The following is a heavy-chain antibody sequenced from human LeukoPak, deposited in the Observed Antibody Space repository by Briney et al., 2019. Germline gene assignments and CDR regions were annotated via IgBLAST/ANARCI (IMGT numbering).Heavy chain of an antibody. CDR1: GFTFSSYA. Sequence: GGSLRLSCAASGFTFSSYAMHWVRQAPGKGLEWVAVISYDGSNKYYADSVKGRFTISRDNSKNTLYLQMNSLRAEDTAVYYCAREDSSSPSLYYGMDVWGQGTTVTVSS. V-gene: IGHV3-30-3*01. CDR2: ISYDGSNK. D-gene: IGHD6-6*01. J-gene: IGHJ6*02. CDR3: AREDSSSPSLYYGMDV.